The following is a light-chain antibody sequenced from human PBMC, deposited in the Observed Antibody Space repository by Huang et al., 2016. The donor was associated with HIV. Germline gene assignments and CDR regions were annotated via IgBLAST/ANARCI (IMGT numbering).Light chain of an antibody. Sequence: EIVMTQSPATLSVSPGESATLSCGASQSVSSNLAWYQQKPGQTPRLLIFGASTRATGVPARFSGSGSGTDFTLTISSLQSEDFAVYYCQQYDNWPPTFGQGTKVEI. CDR2: GAS. CDR3: QQYDNWPPT. V-gene: IGKV3-15*01. J-gene: IGKJ1*01. CDR1: QSVSSN.